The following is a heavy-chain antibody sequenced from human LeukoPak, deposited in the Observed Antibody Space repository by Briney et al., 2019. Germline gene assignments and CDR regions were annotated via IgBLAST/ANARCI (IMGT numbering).Heavy chain of an antibody. D-gene: IGHD6-13*01. V-gene: IGHV3-49*04. CDR1: GFKFGDDA. J-gene: IGHJ6*03. CDR3: TRNFRYRTSWSYQYYYYMDV. Sequence: GGSLRLSCTASGFKFGDDAMRWVRQAPGKGLEWVGFIGSKAYGGTTEYAASAKGRFSISRDDSRSIAYLQMNYLKTEDTAVYFCTRNFRYRTSWSYQYYYYMDVWGKGTTVTISS. CDR2: IGSKAYGGTT.